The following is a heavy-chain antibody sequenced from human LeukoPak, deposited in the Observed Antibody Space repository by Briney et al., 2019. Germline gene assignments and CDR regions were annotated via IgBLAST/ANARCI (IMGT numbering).Heavy chain of an antibody. CDR2: TNPNSGGT. CDR3: ARANALYCSSTSCLFDY. Sequence: GASVKVSCKASGDTFTGYYMHWVRQAPGQGLEWMAWTNPNSGGTYYAQNFHDRITMTRDTSISTAYMELSRLRSDDTAIYYCARANALYCSSTSCLFDYWGQGTLVTVSS. D-gene: IGHD2-2*01. V-gene: IGHV1-2*02. CDR1: GDTFTGYY. J-gene: IGHJ4*02.